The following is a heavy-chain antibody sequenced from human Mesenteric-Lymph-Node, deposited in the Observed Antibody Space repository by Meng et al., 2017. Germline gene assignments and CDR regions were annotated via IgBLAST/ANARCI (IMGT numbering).Heavy chain of an antibody. D-gene: IGHD4-11*01. CDR3: ARDRDYISSYFFDY. J-gene: IGHJ4*02. Sequence: GGSLRLSCAASGFTFSDSYMSWIRQAPGKGLEWISSIMSTGYTISYADSVKGRFIISRDNSKKSLYLQMNSLRAEDTAVYYCARDRDYISSYFFDYWGQGIRVT. CDR2: IMSTGYTI. V-gene: IGHV3-11*01. CDR1: GFTFSDSY.